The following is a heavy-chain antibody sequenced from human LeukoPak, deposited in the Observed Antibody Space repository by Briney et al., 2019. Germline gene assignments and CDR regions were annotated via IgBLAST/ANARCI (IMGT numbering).Heavy chain of an antibody. D-gene: IGHD6-6*01. J-gene: IGHJ6*03. CDR3: AREGGSSTLYYYYYMDV. Sequence: GASVKVSCKASGYTFTSYAMNWVRQALGQGLEWMGWINTNTGNPTYAQGFTGRFVFSLDTSVSTAYLQISSLKAEDTAVYYCAREGGSSTLYYYYYMDVWGKGTTVTVSS. CDR2: INTNTGNP. CDR1: GYTFTSYA. V-gene: IGHV7-4-1*02.